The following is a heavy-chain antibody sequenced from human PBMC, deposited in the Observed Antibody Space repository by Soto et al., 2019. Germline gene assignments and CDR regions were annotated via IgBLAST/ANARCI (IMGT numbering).Heavy chain of an antibody. V-gene: IGHV3-21*01. CDR1: GFTFSSYS. J-gene: IGHJ3*02. CDR3: ARDSKMRTDAFDI. Sequence: EVQLVESGGGLVKPGGSLRLSCAASGFTFSSYSMNWVRQAPGKGLEWVSSISSSSSYIYYADSVKGRFTISRDNAKNSLYLQMNSLRAEDTAVYYCARDSKMRTDAFDIWGQGTMVTVSS. CDR2: ISSSSSYI.